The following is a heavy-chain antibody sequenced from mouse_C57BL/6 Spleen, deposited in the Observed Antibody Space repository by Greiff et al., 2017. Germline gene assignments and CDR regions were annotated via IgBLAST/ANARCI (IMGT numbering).Heavy chain of an antibody. D-gene: IGHD1-1*01. CDR3: ARRGITTVGLDY. J-gene: IGHJ2*01. CDR2: INPSNGGT. V-gene: IGHV1-53*01. CDR1: GYTFTSYW. Sequence: QVQLKEPGTELVKPGASVKLSCKASGYTFTSYWMHWVKQRPGQGLVWIGNINPSNGGTNYNEKFKSKATLTVDKSSSTAYMQLSSLTSEDSAVYYCARRGITTVGLDYWGQGTTLTVSS.